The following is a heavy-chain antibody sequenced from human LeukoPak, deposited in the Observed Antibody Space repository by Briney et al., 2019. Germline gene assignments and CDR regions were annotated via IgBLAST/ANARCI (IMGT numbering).Heavy chain of an antibody. V-gene: IGHV3-23*01. CDR3: AKSSSGWTSFDY. J-gene: IGHJ4*02. CDR1: GFTFSSYA. CDR2: ISGSGGST. Sequence: GGSLRLSCAASGFTFSSYAMSWVRQAPGKGLEWVSGISGSGGSTYYADSVKGRFTISRDNSKNTAYLQMNSLRVEDTAVYYCAKSSSGWTSFDYWGQGTLVTVSS. D-gene: IGHD6-19*01.